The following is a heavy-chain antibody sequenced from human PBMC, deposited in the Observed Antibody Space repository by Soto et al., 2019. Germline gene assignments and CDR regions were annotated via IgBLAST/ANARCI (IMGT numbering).Heavy chain of an antibody. J-gene: IGHJ4*02. CDR2: ISYDGSNK. CDR1: GFTFSSYA. Sequence: GGSLRLSCAASGFTFSSYAMHWVRQAPGKGLEWVAVISYDGSNKYYADSVKGRFTISRDNSKNTLYLQMNSLRAEDTAVYYCARDLEAYSSGWYYFDYWGQGTLVTVSS. V-gene: IGHV3-30-3*01. D-gene: IGHD6-19*01. CDR3: ARDLEAYSSGWYYFDY.